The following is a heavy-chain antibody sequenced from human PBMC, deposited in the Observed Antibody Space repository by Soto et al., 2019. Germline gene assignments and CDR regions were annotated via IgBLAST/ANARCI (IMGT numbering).Heavy chain of an antibody. V-gene: IGHV3-23*01. J-gene: IGHJ2*01. CDR3: ARDGRIRRPDWYFDL. CDR2: ISGSGGST. Sequence: EVQLLESGGGLVQPGGSLRLSCAASGFTFSSYAMSWVRQAPGKGLEWVSAISGSGGSTYYADSVKGRVTISRDNAKNSLYLQMNSLRAEDTAVYYCARDGRIRRPDWYFDLWGRGTLVTVSS. CDR1: GFTFSSYA. D-gene: IGHD2-15*01.